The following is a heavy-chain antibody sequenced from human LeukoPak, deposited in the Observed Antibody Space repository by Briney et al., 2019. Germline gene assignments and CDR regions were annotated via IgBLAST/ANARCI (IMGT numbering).Heavy chain of an antibody. Sequence: GSLRLSCAASGFTFSSYAMHWVRQAPGKGLEWVAVISYDGSNKYYADSVKGRFTISRDNSKNTLYLQMNSLRAEDTAVYYCARARDIVVVPAATDHWGQGTLVTVSS. CDR1: GFTFSSYA. D-gene: IGHD2-2*01. CDR3: ARARDIVVVPAATDH. J-gene: IGHJ4*02. CDR2: ISYDGSNK. V-gene: IGHV3-30-3*01.